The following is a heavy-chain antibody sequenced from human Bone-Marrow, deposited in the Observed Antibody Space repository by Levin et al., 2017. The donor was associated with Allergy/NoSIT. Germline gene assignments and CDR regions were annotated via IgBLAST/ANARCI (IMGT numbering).Heavy chain of an antibody. CDR1: GFFFNTYD. CDR2: VSPSGDST. V-gene: IGHV3-23*01. D-gene: IGHD5-24*01. CDR3: AKRAGIKTTTTSDY. J-gene: IGHJ4*02. Sequence: PGESLKISCAASGFFFNTYDMNWVRQAPGKGLEWVSAVSPSGDSTYYADSVKGRFTISRDNSKNTLYLQMNSLRAEDTAVYYCAKRAGIKTTTTSDYWGQGALVTVSS.